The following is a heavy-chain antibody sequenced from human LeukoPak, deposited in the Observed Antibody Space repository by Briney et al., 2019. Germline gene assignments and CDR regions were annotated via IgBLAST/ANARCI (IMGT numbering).Heavy chain of an antibody. J-gene: IGHJ4*02. CDR3: ARRYSSSWWHLDY. Sequence: SETLSLTCTVSGGSISGYYWSWIRQPPGKGLEWTGFIYYSGSTNYNPSLKSRVTMSVDTSKNQFSLKLSSVSAADTAVYYCARRYSSSWWHLDYWGQGTLVTVSS. CDR2: IYYSGST. D-gene: IGHD6-13*01. V-gene: IGHV4-59*08. CDR1: GGSISGYY.